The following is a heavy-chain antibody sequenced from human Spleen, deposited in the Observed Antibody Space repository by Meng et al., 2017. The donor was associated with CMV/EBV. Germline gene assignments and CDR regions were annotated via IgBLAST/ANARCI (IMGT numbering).Heavy chain of an antibody. CDR2: MSSDGGTT. CDR3: ARHKGSWGMDV. V-gene: IGHV3-64*02. J-gene: IGHJ6*02. Sequence: GESLKISCAASGFALSGYAVHWVRQAPGKGLEYVSAMSSDGGTTYHADSVKGRFTISRDNSKNLVFLQMGSLRTADSAVYYCARHKGSWGMDVWGQGTTVTVSS. CDR1: GFALSGYA. D-gene: IGHD3-10*01.